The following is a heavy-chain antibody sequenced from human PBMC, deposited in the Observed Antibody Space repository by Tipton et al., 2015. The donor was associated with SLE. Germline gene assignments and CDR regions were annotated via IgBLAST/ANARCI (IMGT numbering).Heavy chain of an antibody. Sequence: TLSLTCTVSGGSINSFYWSWIRQPPGKGPEWIGYVYYAGSNYNPSLKSRVILSVDTSKNLISVRLSSVAAADTAIYYCARDRTGYGMDVWGQGTTVIVSS. J-gene: IGHJ6*02. CDR1: GGSINSFY. CDR3: ARDRTGYGMDV. CDR2: VYYAGS. D-gene: IGHD1-14*01. V-gene: IGHV4-59*01.